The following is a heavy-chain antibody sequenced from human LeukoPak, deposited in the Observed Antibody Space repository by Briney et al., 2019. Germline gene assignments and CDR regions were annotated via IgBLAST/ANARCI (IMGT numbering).Heavy chain of an antibody. Sequence: GGSLRLSCAASGFTFSSYAMNWVRQAPGKGLEWVSSVSSGGVYIYYADSVKGRFTISRDNAKNSLYLQMNSLRAEDTAVYYCARGGDYAAFDIWGQGTMVTVSS. D-gene: IGHD4-17*01. CDR1: GFTFSSYA. CDR2: VSSGGVYI. CDR3: ARGGDYAAFDI. J-gene: IGHJ3*02. V-gene: IGHV3-21*01.